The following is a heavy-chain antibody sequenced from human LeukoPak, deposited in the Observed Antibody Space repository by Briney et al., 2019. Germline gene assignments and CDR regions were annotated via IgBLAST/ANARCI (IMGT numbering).Heavy chain of an antibody. CDR3: AKDLPPPEAYCGGDCFTPLGQFDY. Sequence: PSETLSLTCTVSGGSISSYYWSWIRQPPGKGLEWIGYIYYSGSTNYNPSLKSRVTISVDTSKNQFSLKLSSVTAADTAVYYCAKDLPPPEAYCGGDCFTPLGQFDYWGQGTLVTVSS. CDR2: IYYSGST. J-gene: IGHJ4*02. V-gene: IGHV4-59*01. CDR1: GGSISSYY. D-gene: IGHD2-21*02.